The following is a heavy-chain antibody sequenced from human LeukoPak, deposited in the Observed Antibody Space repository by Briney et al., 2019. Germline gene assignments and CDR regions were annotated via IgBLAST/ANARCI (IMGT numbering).Heavy chain of an antibody. V-gene: IGHV1-69*01. J-gene: IGHJ3*02. Sequence: GSSVKVSCKASGGTFSSYAISWVRQAPGQGLEWIGGIIPIFGTAIYAQKFQGRVTITADESTSTAYMELSSLRSEDTAVYYCARGLLRWYPGAFDIWGQGTMVTVSS. D-gene: IGHD4-23*01. CDR2: IIPIFGTA. CDR1: GGTFSSYA. CDR3: ARGLLRWYPGAFDI.